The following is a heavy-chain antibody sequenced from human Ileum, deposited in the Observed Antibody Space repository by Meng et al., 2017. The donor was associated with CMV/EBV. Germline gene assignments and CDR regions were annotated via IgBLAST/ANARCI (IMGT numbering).Heavy chain of an antibody. J-gene: IGHJ4*02. Sequence: GESLKISCAASGFTFNTFGMHWVRQAPGKGLAWVAFIRYDGTTKYYVDSVKGRFTISRDNSKNTLYLQMNSLRAEDTAVYYCAKLEVLRFLEWLPVDYWGQGTRVTVSS. CDR3: AKLEVLRFLEWLPVDY. D-gene: IGHD3-3*01. V-gene: IGHV3-30*02. CDR1: GFTFNTFG. CDR2: IRYDGTTK.